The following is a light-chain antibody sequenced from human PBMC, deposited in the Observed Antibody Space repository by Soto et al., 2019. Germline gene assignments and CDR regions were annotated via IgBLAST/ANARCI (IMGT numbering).Light chain of an antibody. CDR3: QQRNSYPRT. J-gene: IGKJ2*01. Sequence: SATVVGRVTITCRASRSISDCLNWFQQKPGKAPNLLISAASTLQSGVPSRFSGSGSETEFTLTITSLQPEDSATYYCQQRNSYPRTFGQGTKVDIK. CDR1: RSISDC. V-gene: IGKV1-9*01. CDR2: AAS.